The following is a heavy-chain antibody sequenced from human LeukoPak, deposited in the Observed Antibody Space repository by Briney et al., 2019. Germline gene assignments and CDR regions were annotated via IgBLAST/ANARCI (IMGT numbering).Heavy chain of an antibody. Sequence: GGSLRLSCAASGFTFADYGMSWVRHAPGKGLEWVSGFNWNGGSTGYADSVKGRFTISRDNAKNSLYLQMNSLRAEDTALYYCARDRGSWFGEFRGYYYYMDVWGKGTTVTVSS. CDR2: FNWNGGST. V-gene: IGHV3-20*04. CDR3: ARDRGSWFGEFRGYYYYMDV. D-gene: IGHD3-10*01. J-gene: IGHJ6*03. CDR1: GFTFADYG.